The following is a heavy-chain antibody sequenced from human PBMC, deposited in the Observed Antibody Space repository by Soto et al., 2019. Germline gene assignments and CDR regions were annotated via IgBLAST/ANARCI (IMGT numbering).Heavy chain of an antibody. V-gene: IGHV1-46*01. D-gene: IGHD6-13*01. CDR2: INPSGGST. CDR1: GYTFTSYY. J-gene: IGHJ4*02. CDR3: AADPVLGNRHRYLERYSSSQERLNDY. Sequence: QVQLVQSGAEVKKPGASVKVSCKASGYTFTSYYMHWVRQAPGQGLEWMGIINPSGGSTSYAQKFQGRVTMTRDTSTSTVYMELSSLRSEDTAVYYCAADPVLGNRHRYLERYSSSQERLNDYWGQGTLVTVSS.